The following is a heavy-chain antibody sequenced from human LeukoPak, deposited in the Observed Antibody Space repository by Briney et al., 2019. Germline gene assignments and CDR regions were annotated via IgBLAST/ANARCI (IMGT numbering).Heavy chain of an antibody. CDR2: IIPIFGTA. V-gene: IGHV1-69*05. D-gene: IGHD2-2*01. CDR3: AQYCSSTSCYPSYYFDY. J-gene: IGHJ4*02. Sequence: SVKVSCKASGGTFSSYAISWVRQAPGQGLEWMGGIIPIFGTANYAQKFQGRVTITTDESTSTAYMELSSLRSEDTAVYYCAQYCSSTSCYPSYYFDYWGQGTLVTVSS. CDR1: GGTFSSYA.